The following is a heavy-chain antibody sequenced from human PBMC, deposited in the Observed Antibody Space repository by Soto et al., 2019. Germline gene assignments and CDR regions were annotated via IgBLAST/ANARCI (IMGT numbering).Heavy chain of an antibody. CDR1: GYGFTTYG. J-gene: IGHJ4*02. Sequence: QIHLVQSGAEVKKPGASVKVSCKGSGYGFTTYGITWVRQAPGQGLEWLAWISAHNGNTNYAQKLQGKVTVTRDTSTSTAYMELRSLRSDDTAVFYFARGRYGDYWGQGDLVTVS. D-gene: IGHD1-1*01. CDR3: ARGRYGDY. V-gene: IGHV1-18*01. CDR2: ISAHNGNT.